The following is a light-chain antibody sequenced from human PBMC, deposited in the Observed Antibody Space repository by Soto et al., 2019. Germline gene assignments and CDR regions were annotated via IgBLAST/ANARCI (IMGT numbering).Light chain of an antibody. Sequence: EIVITQTPATLSVSPGERATLSCRASQSVSSILAWYQQKPGQAPRILIYGASTRATGIPARFSGSGSGTEFTLTISSLQSEDFAVYYCQQYNNWPPLTFGGGTKVEIK. CDR1: QSVSSI. V-gene: IGKV3-15*01. CDR2: GAS. J-gene: IGKJ4*01. CDR3: QQYNNWPPLT.